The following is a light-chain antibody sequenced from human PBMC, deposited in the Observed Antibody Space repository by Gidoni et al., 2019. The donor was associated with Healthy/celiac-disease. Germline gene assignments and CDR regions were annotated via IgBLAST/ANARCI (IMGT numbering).Light chain of an antibody. V-gene: IGKV2-28*01. CDR1: QSLLHSNGYNY. CDR3: MQALQTPT. J-gene: IGKJ5*01. Sequence: DIVMTQSARSLPVTPGEPASISCRSSQSLLHSNGYNYLDWYLQKPGQSPQLLIYLGSNRDSGVPDRFSGSGSGTDFTLKISRVEAGDVGVYYCMQALQTPTFGQGTRLEIK. CDR2: LGS.